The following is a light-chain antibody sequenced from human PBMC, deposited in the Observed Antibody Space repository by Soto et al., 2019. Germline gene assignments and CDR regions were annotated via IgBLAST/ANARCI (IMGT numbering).Light chain of an antibody. CDR2: GAS. J-gene: IGKJ5*01. Sequence: EIVMTQSPATLSVSPGERATLSCRASQSVTSNLAWYQQKPGQAPRLLIYGASTRATGIPARFSGSGSGTEFTLTINSLQSEDCAVYYCQQCNNWPSTFGQGTRLEIK. CDR1: QSVTSN. CDR3: QQCNNWPST. V-gene: IGKV3-15*01.